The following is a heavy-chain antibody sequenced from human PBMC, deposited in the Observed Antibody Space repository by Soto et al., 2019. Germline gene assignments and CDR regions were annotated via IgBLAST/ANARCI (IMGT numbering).Heavy chain of an antibody. Sequence: EVQLVQSGAEVKKPGESLKISCKGSGYSFTSYWIGWVRQMPGKGLEWMGIIYPGDSDTRYSPSFQGQVTISADKSISTAPLQWSSLKAADTAMYYCAGGGVRGVITRTRDYYGMDVWGQGTTVTVSS. V-gene: IGHV5-51*01. J-gene: IGHJ6*02. CDR2: IYPGDSDT. CDR3: AGGGVRGVITRTRDYYGMDV. D-gene: IGHD3-10*01. CDR1: GYSFTSYW.